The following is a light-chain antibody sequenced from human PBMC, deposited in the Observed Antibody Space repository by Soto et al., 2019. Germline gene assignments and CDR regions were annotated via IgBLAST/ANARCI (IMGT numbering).Light chain of an antibody. CDR2: EVS. V-gene: IGLV2-23*02. CDR1: SGDVGNYDL. Sequence: QSALTQPASVSGSPGQSITISCRGSSGDVGNYDLFSWYQQIPGKAPQLMIFEVSRRPSRVSDRFSGSKSGNTASLTIYGLQAEDEGDFYCCLYAGNGAWVFGGGTKLTAL. J-gene: IGLJ3*02. CDR3: CLYAGNGAWV.